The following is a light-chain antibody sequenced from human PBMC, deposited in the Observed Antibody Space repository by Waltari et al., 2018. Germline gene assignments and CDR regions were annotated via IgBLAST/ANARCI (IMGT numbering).Light chain of an antibody. V-gene: IGLV2-23*02. CDR3: CSYAGSTTFWV. Sequence: QSALTQPAPVSGSPGQSITISCTGTSSDVGNYNLVPWYQQHPGTAPKLRIYEVNARPSGVSNRFSGSKSGNTASLTISGLQPEDEADYYCCSYAGSTTFWVFGTGTKVTVL. CDR2: EVN. CDR1: SSDVGNYNL. J-gene: IGLJ1*01.